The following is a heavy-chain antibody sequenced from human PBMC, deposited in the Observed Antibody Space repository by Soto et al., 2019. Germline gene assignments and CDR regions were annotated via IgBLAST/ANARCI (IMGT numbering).Heavy chain of an antibody. J-gene: IGHJ6*02. CDR2: IYYSGST. V-gene: IGHV4-59*01. CDR3: ARERRWHCSSTSCFHYGMDV. Sequence: SETLSLTCTVSGGSISSYYWSWIRQPPGKGLEWIGYIYYSGSTNYNPSLKSRVTISVDTSKNQFSLKLSSVTAADTAVYYCARERRWHCSSTSCFHYGMDVWGQGTTVTVS. CDR1: GGSISSYY. D-gene: IGHD2-2*01.